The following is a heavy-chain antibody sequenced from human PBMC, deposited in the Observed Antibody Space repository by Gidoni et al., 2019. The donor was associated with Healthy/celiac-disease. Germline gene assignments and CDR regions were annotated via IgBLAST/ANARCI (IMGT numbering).Heavy chain of an antibody. D-gene: IGHD6-13*01. J-gene: IGHJ4*02. V-gene: IGHV4-59*01. CDR3: ARADSSSWYTDY. CDR1: GGSISSYY. Sequence: QVQLQESGPGLVKPSETLSLTCPVSGGSISSYYWSWIRQPPGKGLEWIGYIYYSGSTNYNPSLKSRVTISVDTSKNQFSLKLSSVTAADTAVYYCARADSSSWYTDYWGQGTLVTVSS. CDR2: IYYSGST.